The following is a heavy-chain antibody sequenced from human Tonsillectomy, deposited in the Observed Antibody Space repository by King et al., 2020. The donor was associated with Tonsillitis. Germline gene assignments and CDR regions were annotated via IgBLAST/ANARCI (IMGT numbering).Heavy chain of an antibody. Sequence: VQLVESGAEVKKPGASVKVSCKASGYTFTGFYMHWVRQAPGQGLEWMGCINPNSGGTNYAQKFQGRVAMTRDTSISTVYMELSRLRSDDTAIYYCAREFVVVAATEYYYYYGMDVWGQGTTVTVSS. V-gene: IGHV1-2*02. CDR3: AREFVVVAATEYYYYYGMDV. CDR1: GYTFTGFY. D-gene: IGHD2-15*01. CDR2: INPNSGGT. J-gene: IGHJ6*02.